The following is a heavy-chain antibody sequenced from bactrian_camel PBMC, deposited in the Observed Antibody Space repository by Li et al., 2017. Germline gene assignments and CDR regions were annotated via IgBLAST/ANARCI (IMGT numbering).Heavy chain of an antibody. CDR1: GFTYTTYC. Sequence: QLVESGGGSVQTGGSLRLSCTASGFTYTTYCMAWFRQAPGKEREGVACIYTGSGNTYYADSVKGRFTISHDNAKNTLYLQMNSLRPEDTAIYYCAADLWVGPGMRLRQKEYEYWGQGTQVTVS. D-gene: IGHD7*01. CDR2: IYTGSGNT. J-gene: IGHJ4*01. V-gene: IGHV3S1*01. CDR3: AADLWVGPGMRLRQKEYEY.